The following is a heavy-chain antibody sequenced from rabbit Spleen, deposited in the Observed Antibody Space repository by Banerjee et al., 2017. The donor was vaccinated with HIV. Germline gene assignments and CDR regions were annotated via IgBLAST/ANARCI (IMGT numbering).Heavy chain of an antibody. D-gene: IGHD3-1*01. J-gene: IGHJ4*01. CDR1: GFSFSSSYD. CDR3: ARDGVGYTFDLEL. V-gene: IGHV1S45*01. Sequence: QEQLVESGGGLVKPGASLTLTCTASGFSFSSSYDMSWVRQAPGKGLEWIGFIYTGNGKNYYASWAKGRFTISKTSSTTVTLQLTSLTVADTATYFCARDGVGYTFDLELWGPGTLVTVS. CDR2: IYTGNGKN.